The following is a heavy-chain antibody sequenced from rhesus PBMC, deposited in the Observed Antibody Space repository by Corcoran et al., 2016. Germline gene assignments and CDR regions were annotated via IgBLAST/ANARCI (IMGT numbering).Heavy chain of an antibody. CDR1: GGSISGYW. V-gene: IGHV4-160*01. J-gene: IGHJ4*01. Sequence: QLQLQESGPGLGKPSETLSLPCAVPGGSISGYWWSWIRQSPGKGMEWIGRSDSSGSTDYNPSLNSRVILSRDTSKNQFSLKLSSVTAADTAMYYCVRDGKPHQMFDYWGQGVLVTVSS. CDR2: SDSSGST. D-gene: IGHD1-44*01. CDR3: VRDGKPHQMFDY.